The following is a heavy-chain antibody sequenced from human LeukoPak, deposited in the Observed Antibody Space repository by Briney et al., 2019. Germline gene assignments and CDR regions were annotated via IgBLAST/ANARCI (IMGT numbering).Heavy chain of an antibody. CDR1: GFTFSSYG. D-gene: IGHD6-19*01. J-gene: IGHJ6*02. Sequence: GGSPRLSCAASGFTFSSYGMHWVRQAPGKGLEWVAVISYDGSNKYYADSVKGRFTISRDNSKNTLYLQMNSLRAEDTAVYYCAKDREIDSSGWYYYYYGMDVWGQGTTVTVSS. CDR2: ISYDGSNK. CDR3: AKDREIDSSGWYYYYYGMDV. V-gene: IGHV3-30*18.